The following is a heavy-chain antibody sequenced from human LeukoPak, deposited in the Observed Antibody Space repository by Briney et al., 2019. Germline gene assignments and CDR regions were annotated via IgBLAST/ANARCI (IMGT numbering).Heavy chain of an antibody. V-gene: IGHV1-3*04. J-gene: IGHJ4*02. CDR3: ARDMGSGSLHY. Sequence: ASVRVSCKASGYTFTTYAIHWVRQAPGQRLEWLGWINTGNGDTRYSQTFQGRVTITRDTSASTAYMELSSLRPEDTAVYYCARDMGSGSLHYWGQGTQVTVSS. CDR2: INTGNGDT. D-gene: IGHD1-26*01. CDR1: GYTFTTYA.